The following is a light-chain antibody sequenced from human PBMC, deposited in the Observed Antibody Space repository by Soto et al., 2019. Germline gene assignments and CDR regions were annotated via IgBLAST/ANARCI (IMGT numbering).Light chain of an antibody. CDR3: AAWDDSLSGYVV. Sequence: QSVLTQQPSASGTPGQRVTISCSGSSSNIGSNYVYWYQQLPGTAPKLLIYRNNQRPSGVPDRFSGSKSGTSASLAISGLRSEDEADYYCAAWDDSLSGYVVFGGGTKVTVL. CDR1: SSNIGSNY. CDR2: RNN. J-gene: IGLJ2*01. V-gene: IGLV1-47*01.